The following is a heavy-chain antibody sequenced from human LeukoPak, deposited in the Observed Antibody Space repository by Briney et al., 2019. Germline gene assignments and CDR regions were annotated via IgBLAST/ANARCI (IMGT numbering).Heavy chain of an antibody. CDR1: GFTFSSYS. CDR3: ARAKPAAGSFDY. CDR2: ISSSRSYI. J-gene: IGHJ4*02. Sequence: GGSLRLPCAASGFTFSSYSMNWVRQAPGKGLEWVSSISSSRSYIYYADSVKGRFTISRDNAKNSLYLQMNSLRAEDTAVYYCARAKPAAGSFDYWGQGTLVTVSS. V-gene: IGHV3-21*01. D-gene: IGHD2-2*01.